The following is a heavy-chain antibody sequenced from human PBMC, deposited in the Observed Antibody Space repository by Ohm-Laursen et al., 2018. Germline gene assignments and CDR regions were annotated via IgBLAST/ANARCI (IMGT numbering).Heavy chain of an antibody. Sequence: SSVKVSCKASGYTFTSYDINWVRQATGQGLEWMGWMTPNSGNTGYAQKFQGRVTMTRNTSISTAYMELSSLRFEDTAVYYCARGRDSYANAFDIWGQGTMVTVSS. J-gene: IGHJ3*02. V-gene: IGHV1-8*01. CDR1: GYTFTSYD. CDR3: ARGRDSYANAFDI. CDR2: MTPNSGNT. D-gene: IGHD3-22*01.